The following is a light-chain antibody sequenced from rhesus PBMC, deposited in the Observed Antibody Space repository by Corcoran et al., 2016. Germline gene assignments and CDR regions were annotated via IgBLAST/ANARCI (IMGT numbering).Light chain of an antibody. CDR3: QHSYGTPPFT. CDR1: ENINNY. CDR2: KAS. Sequence: DIQMTQSPSSLSASVGDRVTLTCRASENINNYLNWYHQKPGKAPKLLIYKASTLQSGVTSRFSGSGYGTDYTFTISRLQPEDVATYYCQHSYGTPPFTFGPGTKLDIK. J-gene: IGKJ3*01. V-gene: IGKV1-74*01.